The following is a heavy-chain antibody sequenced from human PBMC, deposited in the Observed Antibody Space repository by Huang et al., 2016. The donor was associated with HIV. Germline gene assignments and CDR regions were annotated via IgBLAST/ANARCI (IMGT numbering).Heavy chain of an antibody. D-gene: IGHD5-18*01. CDR1: GGTVSSFS. V-gene: IGHV1-69*11. CDR3: ARGVGNSNRGFDI. CDR2: IMPVHDTT. Sequence: QVQLVQSGAEMKKSGSSVKVSCKASGGTVSSFSFTWGRQAAGDGLEWMGGIMPVHDTTDLAQKVRGRVTLTADESTNTAFMELSGLTSQDTAVYYCARGVGNSNRGFDIWGQGTLVTVS. J-gene: IGHJ4*02.